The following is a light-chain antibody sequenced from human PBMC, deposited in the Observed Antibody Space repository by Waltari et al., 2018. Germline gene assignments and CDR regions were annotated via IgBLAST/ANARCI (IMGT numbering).Light chain of an antibody. CDR3: QQSYIAPYT. CDR1: QTIRNY. J-gene: IGKJ2*01. CDR2: AAS. Sequence: DIQMTQSPSSLSASVGHRVTISCRSSQTIRNYLNWYQQKPGKAPKLLIYAASSLQSGVPSRFSASGSGTDFTLTIGSLQPEDFATYYCQQSYIAPYTFGQGTKLEIK. V-gene: IGKV1-39*01.